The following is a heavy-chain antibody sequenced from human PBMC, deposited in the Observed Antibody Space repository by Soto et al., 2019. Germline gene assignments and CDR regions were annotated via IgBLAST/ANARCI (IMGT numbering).Heavy chain of an antibody. D-gene: IGHD3-10*01. V-gene: IGHV4-4*02. Sequence: PSETLSLTCAVSGGSISSSNWWSWVRQPPGKGPEWIGEIYHSGSTNYNPSLKSRVTISVDKSKNQFSLELSSVTAADTAVYYCARGYYGSGSYYNVPDYYYYGMDVWGQGTTVTVSS. CDR1: GGSISSSNW. J-gene: IGHJ6*02. CDR2: IYHSGST. CDR3: ARGYYGSGSYYNVPDYYYYGMDV.